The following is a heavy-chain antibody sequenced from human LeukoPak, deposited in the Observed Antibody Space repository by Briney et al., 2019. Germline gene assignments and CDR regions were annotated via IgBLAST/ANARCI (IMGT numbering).Heavy chain of an antibody. CDR3: AGGIDYDSSGYYTNPIDY. J-gene: IGHJ4*02. CDR2: IYSGGST. Sequence: GGSLRLSCAASGFTFSSYSMSWVRQAPGKGLEWVSVIYSGGSTYYADSVKGRFTISRDNSKNTLYLQMNSLRAEDTAVYYCAGGIDYDSSGYYTNPIDYWGQGTLVTVSS. D-gene: IGHD3-22*01. CDR1: GFTFSSYS. V-gene: IGHV3-66*02.